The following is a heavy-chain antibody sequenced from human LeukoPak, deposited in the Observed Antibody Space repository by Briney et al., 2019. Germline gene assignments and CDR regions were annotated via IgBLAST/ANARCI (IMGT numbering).Heavy chain of an antibody. CDR2: IYSGGST. CDR3: ARDPSSWD. CDR1: GFTFSTYS. Sequence: GGSLRLSCAASGFTFSTYSMKWVRQAPGKGLEWVSVIYSGGSTYYADSVKGRFTISRDNSKNTLYPQMNSLRAEDTAVYYCARDPSSWDWGQGTLVTVSS. J-gene: IGHJ4*02. D-gene: IGHD6-6*01. V-gene: IGHV3-53*01.